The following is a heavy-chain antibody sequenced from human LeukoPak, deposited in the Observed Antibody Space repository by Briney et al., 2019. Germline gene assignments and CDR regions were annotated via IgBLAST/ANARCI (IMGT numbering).Heavy chain of an antibody. CDR2: ISYDGNNK. CDR3: VKGGGDV. CDR1: GFTFSSYG. Sequence: GGSLRLSCAASGFTFSSYGMHWVRQAPGKGLEWVAVISYDGNNKYYADSVKGRFTISRDNSKNTLYLQMDNLRAEDTAVYYCVKGGGDVWGQGTTVTVSS. J-gene: IGHJ6*02. V-gene: IGHV3-30*18. D-gene: IGHD5-12*01.